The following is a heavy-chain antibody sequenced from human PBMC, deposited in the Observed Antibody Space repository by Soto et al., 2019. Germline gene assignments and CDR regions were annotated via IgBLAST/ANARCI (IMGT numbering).Heavy chain of an antibody. Sequence: QVHLVQSGAEARKPGASVNVSCMASGFSLNTYVVHWVRQAPGQGLEWMGWVNAASGNTQTSQKFQGRLTLTRDTSANTAYMELSSLRTEDTAVYFCARRPLLESNFDYWGQGPLVAVSS. CDR2: VNAASGNT. V-gene: IGHV1-3*01. CDR3: ARRPLLESNFDY. J-gene: IGHJ4*02. CDR1: GFSLNTYV.